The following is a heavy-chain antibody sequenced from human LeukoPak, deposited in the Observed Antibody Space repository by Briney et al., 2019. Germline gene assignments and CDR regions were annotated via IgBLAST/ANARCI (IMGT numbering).Heavy chain of an antibody. CDR2: INSDGSST. CDR3: ASAQGYGYVPFDY. CDR1: GFTFSSYW. D-gene: IGHD5-18*01. J-gene: IGHJ4*02. Sequence: GGSLRLSCAASGFTFSSYWMHWVRQAPGKGLVWVSRINSDGSSTSYADSVKGRFTVSRDNAKNTLYLQMNSLRAEDTAVYYCASAQGYGYVPFDYWGQGTLGTVSS. V-gene: IGHV3-74*01.